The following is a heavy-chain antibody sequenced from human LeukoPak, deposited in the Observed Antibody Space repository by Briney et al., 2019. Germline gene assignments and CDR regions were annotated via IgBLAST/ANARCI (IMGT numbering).Heavy chain of an antibody. CDR2: IKKDGSEK. CDR3: AREGGNGWYSGWFDP. J-gene: IGHJ5*02. V-gene: IGHV3-7*01. Sequence: SGGSLRLSCAASGFTFSSYWMSWVRQAQGKGLEWVANIKKDGSEKKYVDSVKGRFTISRDNAENLLYLEMNSLRAEDTAVYYCAREGGNGWYSGWFDPWGQGILVTVSS. D-gene: IGHD6-19*01. CDR1: GFTFSSYW.